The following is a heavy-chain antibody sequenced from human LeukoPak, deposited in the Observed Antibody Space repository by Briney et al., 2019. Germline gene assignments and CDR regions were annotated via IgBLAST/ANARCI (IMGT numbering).Heavy chain of an antibody. CDR2: ISYDGSNK. CDR1: GFTFSSYG. CDR3: AKDHYVGRRGYSSPGPLGY. Sequence: TGGSLRLSCAASGFTFSSYGMHWVRQAPGKGLEWVAVISYDGSNKYYADSVKGRFTISRDNSKNTLYLQMNSLRAEDTAVYYCAKDHYVGRRGYSSPGPLGYWGQGTLVTVSS. D-gene: IGHD5-18*01. V-gene: IGHV3-30*18. J-gene: IGHJ4*02.